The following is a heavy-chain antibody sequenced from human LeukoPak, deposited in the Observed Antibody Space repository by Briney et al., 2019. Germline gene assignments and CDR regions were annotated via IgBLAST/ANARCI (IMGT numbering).Heavy chain of an antibody. D-gene: IGHD2-21*01. CDR1: GFTFSSYA. CDR2: ISGSGGST. CDR3: AKDPLNWSCGGDCHHFDY. V-gene: IGHV3-23*01. Sequence: PGGSLRLSCAASGFTFSSYAMSWVRQAPGKGLEWVSAISGSGGSTYYADSVKGRFTISRDNSKNTLYLQMNSLRAEDTAVYYCAKDPLNWSCGGDCHHFDYWGQGTLVTVSS. J-gene: IGHJ4*02.